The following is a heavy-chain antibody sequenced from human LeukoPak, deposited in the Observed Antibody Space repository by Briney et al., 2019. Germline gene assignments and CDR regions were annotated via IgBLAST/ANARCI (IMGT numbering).Heavy chain of an antibody. CDR1: GFTFGDYA. CDR3: TRDFGRLWELLSGFDY. D-gene: IGHD1-26*01. CDR2: IRSKAYGGTT. J-gene: IGHJ4*02. V-gene: IGHV3-49*03. Sequence: GGSLRLSCTASGFTFGDYAMSWFRQAPGKGLEWVGFIRSKAYGGTTEYAASVKGRFTISRDDSKSIAYLQMNSLKTEDTAVYYCTRDFGRLWELLSGFDYWGQGTLVTVSS.